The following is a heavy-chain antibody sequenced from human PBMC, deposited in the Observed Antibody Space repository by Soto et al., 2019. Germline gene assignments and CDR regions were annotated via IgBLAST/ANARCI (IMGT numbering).Heavy chain of an antibody. V-gene: IGHV3-21*01. CDR1: GFTFSSYS. CDR2: ISNSSSYI. D-gene: IGHD1-1*01. Sequence: PGGSLRLSCAASGFTFSSYSMNWVRQAPGKGLEWVSCISNSSSYIYYADSVKGRFTISRDNSKNTLYLQMNSLRAEDTAIYYCAKDLHTTIQVARASWGQGTLVTVSS. J-gene: IGHJ5*02. CDR3: AKDLHTTIQVARAS.